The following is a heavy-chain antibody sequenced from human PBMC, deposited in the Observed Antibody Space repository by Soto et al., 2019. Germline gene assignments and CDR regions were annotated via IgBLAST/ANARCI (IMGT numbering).Heavy chain of an antibody. D-gene: IGHD3-22*01. CDR1: GGSISSGDYS. J-gene: IGHJ2*01. CDR3: ARDYYDSSGYYLNWYFDL. V-gene: IGHV4-30-4*01. Sequence: QVQLQESGPGLVKPSQTLSLTCTVSGGSISSGDYSWSWIRQPPGKGLEWIGYIYYSGSTYYNPSLKSRVTISVDTSKNQFSLKLVSVTAADTAVYYCARDYYDSSGYYLNWYFDLWGRGTLVTVSS. CDR2: IYYSGST.